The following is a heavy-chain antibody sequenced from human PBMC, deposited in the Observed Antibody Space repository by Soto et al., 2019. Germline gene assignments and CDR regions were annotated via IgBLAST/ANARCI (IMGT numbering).Heavy chain of an antibody. CDR2: IRPNNGKK. Sequence: ASVKVSCKASGITWVRQAPGQGLEWMGWIRPNNGKKVYAQRFQGRVTMTTDTSTSTAYMELWSLRSDDRGVYFCERLLDGSGAYYTDYWGQRTLVTVAS. J-gene: IGHJ4*02. D-gene: IGHD3-10*01. CDR3: ERLLDGSGAYYTDY. CDR1: G. V-gene: IGHV1-18*01.